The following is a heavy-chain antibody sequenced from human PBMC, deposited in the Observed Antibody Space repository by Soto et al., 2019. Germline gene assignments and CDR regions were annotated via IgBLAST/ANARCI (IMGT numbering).Heavy chain of an antibody. CDR1: GGSISSYY. J-gene: IGHJ4*02. V-gene: IGHV3-74*01. Sequence: ETLSLTCTVSGGSISSYYWSWIRQPPGRGLMWVSRISTDGSSTHYADSVKGRFTTSRDNAKNTLYLQLNSLRAEDTAVYYCARNRDGVDYWGQGTPVTVSS. CDR3: ARNRDGVDY. CDR2: ISTDGSST.